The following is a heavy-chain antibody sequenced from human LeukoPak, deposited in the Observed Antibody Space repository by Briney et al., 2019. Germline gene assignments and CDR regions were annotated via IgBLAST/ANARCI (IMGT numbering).Heavy chain of an antibody. CDR2: INGDGRST. CDR1: GFTFRNYW. J-gene: IGHJ4*02. V-gene: IGHV3-74*01. Sequence: GGSLRLSCAASGFTFRNYWMHWVRQAPGKGLVWVSRINGDGRSTTYVDSVKGRFTISRDNSKNTLNLQMNSLRAEDTAVYYCARWYCSSTSCYYDYWGQGTLVTVSS. CDR3: ARWYCSSTSCYYDY. D-gene: IGHD2-2*01.